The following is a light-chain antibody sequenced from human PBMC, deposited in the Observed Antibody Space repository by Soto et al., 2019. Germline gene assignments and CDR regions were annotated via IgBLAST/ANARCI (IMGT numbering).Light chain of an antibody. CDR3: QRFNRWPLA. CDR1: QSVGTT. Sequence: EIVLTQSPAALSVSPGERATLACWASQSVGTTLNWYQQKPGQAPRLLIYDTYIRATGIPARFSGSGSGTEFTLTIASLQSEHFGVYYCQRFNRWPLAFGGGTKVEI. V-gene: IGKV3-15*01. J-gene: IGKJ4*01. CDR2: DTY.